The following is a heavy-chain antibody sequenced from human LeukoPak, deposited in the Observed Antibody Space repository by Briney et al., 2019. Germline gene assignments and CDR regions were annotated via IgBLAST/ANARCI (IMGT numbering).Heavy chain of an antibody. CDR1: GYTVTSYG. V-gene: IGHV1-18*01. CDR2: ISTYNGNT. Sequence: ASVKVSCTASGYTVTSYGISWVRQAPGQGLEWMGWISTYNGNTNYALKVQGRVTMTTDTSTSTACMELRSLRSDDTAVYYCARDPTTQTFDYWGQGTLVTVSS. D-gene: IGHD4-11*01. J-gene: IGHJ4*02. CDR3: ARDPTTQTFDY.